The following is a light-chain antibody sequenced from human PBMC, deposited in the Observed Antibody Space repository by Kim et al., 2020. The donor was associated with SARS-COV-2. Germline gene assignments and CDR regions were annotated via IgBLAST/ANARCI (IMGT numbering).Light chain of an antibody. CDR1: SADVGNYNL. Sequence: QSALTQPASVSGSPGQSITMSCTGTSADVGNYNLVSWYQQHPGKAPKLILYEITKRPSGVSDRFSGSKSGNTASLTISGLQAEDEADYYCCSYAGTVTFVVFGGGTQLTVL. CDR2: EIT. CDR3: CSYAGTVTFVV. J-gene: IGLJ2*01. V-gene: IGLV2-23*02.